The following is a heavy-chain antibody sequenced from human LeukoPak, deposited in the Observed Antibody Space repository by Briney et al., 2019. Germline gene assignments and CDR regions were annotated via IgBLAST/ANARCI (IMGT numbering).Heavy chain of an antibody. D-gene: IGHD1-26*01. CDR1: GFTVSSDY. V-gene: IGHV3-53*01. J-gene: IGHJ4*02. Sequence: PGGSLRLSCAASGFTVSSDYISWVRQAPGKGLEWVSVIYNGGRTYYADSVKGRFTISRDNSKNTLYLQMNSLRAEDTAVYYCARDPIVGATGYWGQGTLVTVSS. CDR3: ARDPIVGATGY. CDR2: IYNGGRT.